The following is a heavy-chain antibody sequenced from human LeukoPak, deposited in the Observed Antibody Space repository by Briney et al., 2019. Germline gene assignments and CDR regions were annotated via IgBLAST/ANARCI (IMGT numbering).Heavy chain of an antibody. CDR2: IIPIFGTA. Sequence: GSSVKVSCKASGGTFSSYAISWVRQAPGQGLEWMGGIIPIFGTANYAQKFQGRVTITADESTSTAYMELSSLRSEDTAVYYCARGYCSSTSCELGRLYYYYMDVWGKGTTVTVSS. V-gene: IGHV1-69*01. CDR3: ARGYCSSTSCELGRLYYYYMDV. J-gene: IGHJ6*03. CDR1: GGTFSSYA. D-gene: IGHD2-2*01.